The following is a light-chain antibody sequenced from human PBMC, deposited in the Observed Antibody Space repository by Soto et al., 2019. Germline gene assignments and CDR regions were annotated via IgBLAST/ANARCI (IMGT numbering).Light chain of an antibody. Sequence: QSVLTQPASVSGSPGQSLTISCTGTSGDVGTYNYVSWYQQLPGKAPKLLIYDVSDRPSGVSNRFSGFKSGDTASLTISGIQAEDEADYYCTSYTSSGTLVFGGGTTLTVL. CDR2: DVS. CDR3: TSYTSSGTLV. J-gene: IGLJ3*02. V-gene: IGLV2-14*03. CDR1: SGDVGTYNY.